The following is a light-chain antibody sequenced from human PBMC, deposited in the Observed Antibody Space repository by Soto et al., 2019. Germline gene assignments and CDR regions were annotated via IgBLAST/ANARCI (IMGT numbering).Light chain of an antibody. CDR1: QNINSN. J-gene: IGKJ1*01. CDR3: QHYNSSAPAGT. V-gene: IGKV3D-15*01. CDR2: GAL. Sequence: EIVLTQSPVTLSVSPGERATLSCRASQNINSNLAWYQQKPGQAPTLLIYGALTRVMGIPVRFSGSESGTEFTLTISSLKSEAFAVYYCQHYNSSAPAGTLGQGTKVDIK.